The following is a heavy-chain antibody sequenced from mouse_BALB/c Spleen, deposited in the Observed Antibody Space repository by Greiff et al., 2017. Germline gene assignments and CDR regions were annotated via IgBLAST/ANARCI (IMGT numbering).Heavy chain of an antibody. CDR3: ARLTTRSMDY. D-gene: IGHD2-12*01. Sequence: EVQLVESGGGLVKPGGSLKLSCAASGFTFSSYAMSWVRQSPEKRLEWVAEISSGGSYTYYPDTVTGRFTISRDNAKNTLYLEMSSLRSEDTAMYYCARLTTRSMDYWGQGTSVTVSS. CDR2: ISSGGSYT. V-gene: IGHV5-9-4*01. CDR1: GFTFSSYA. J-gene: IGHJ4*01.